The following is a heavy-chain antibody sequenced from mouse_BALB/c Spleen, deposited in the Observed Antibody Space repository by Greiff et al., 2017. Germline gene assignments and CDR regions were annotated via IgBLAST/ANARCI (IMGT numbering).Heavy chain of an antibody. CDR2: ILPGSGST. CDR3: ANRGIYYGNFFAY. Sequence: QVQLQQSGAELMKPGASVKISCKATGYTFSSYWIEWVKQRPGHGLEWIGEILPGSGSTNYNEKFKGKATFTADTSSNTAYMQLSSLTSEDSAVYYCANRGIYYGNFFAYWGQGTLVTVAA. D-gene: IGHD2-1*01. J-gene: IGHJ3*01. V-gene: IGHV1-9*01. CDR1: GYTFSSYW.